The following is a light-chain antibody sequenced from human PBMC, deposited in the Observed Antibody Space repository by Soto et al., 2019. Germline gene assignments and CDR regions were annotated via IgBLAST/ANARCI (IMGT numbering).Light chain of an antibody. CDR3: QQYDSYSRT. CDR2: KAS. J-gene: IGKJ1*01. CDR1: QSISSW. Sequence: DIPMTQSPSTLSASVGDRVIITCRASQSISSWLAWYQQKPGKAPKLLIYKASNLESGVPSRFSGSGSGTEFTLTISSLQPDDFATYYCQQYDSYSRTFGQGTKVEIK. V-gene: IGKV1-5*03.